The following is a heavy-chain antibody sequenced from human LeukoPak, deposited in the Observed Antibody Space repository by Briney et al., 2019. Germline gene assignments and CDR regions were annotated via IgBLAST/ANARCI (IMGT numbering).Heavy chain of an antibody. J-gene: IGHJ4*02. Sequence: GGSLRLSCAASGFTFSSYSMDWVRQAPGKGLEWVSTISGDSATPYFADSVKGRFTISRDNSKNTLYLQMHSLRVEDTAVYYCAKVGSSTWYMYYFDYWGQGALVTVSS. V-gene: IGHV3-23*01. CDR1: GFTFSSYS. CDR2: ISGDSATP. CDR3: AKVGSSTWYMYYFDY. D-gene: IGHD6-13*01.